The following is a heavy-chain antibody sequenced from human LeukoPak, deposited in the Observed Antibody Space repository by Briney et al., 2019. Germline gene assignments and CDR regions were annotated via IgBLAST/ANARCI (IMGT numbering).Heavy chain of an antibody. CDR3: ARDPTTRWSGLAYSGNYYFDY. CDR1: GFTFSSYW. V-gene: IGHV3-48*04. CDR2: ISSSGSTI. J-gene: IGHJ4*02. D-gene: IGHD1-26*01. Sequence: PGGSLRLSCAASGFTFSSYWMSWVRQAPGKGLEWVSYISSSGSTISYADSVKGRFTISRDNAKNSLYLQMNSLRAEDTAVYYCARDPTTRWSGLAYSGNYYFDYWGQGTLVTVSS.